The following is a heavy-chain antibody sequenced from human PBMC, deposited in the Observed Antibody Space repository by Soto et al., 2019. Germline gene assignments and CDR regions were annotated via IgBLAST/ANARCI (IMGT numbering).Heavy chain of an antibody. Sequence: GGSLRLSCAASGFNFITYSLNWVRQAPGKGLEWVASISGSGGSTYYADSVKGRFTISRDNSKNTLYLQMNSLRAEDTAVYYCAKALNYYGSGSYYYYYGMDVWGQGTTVTVSS. V-gene: IGHV3-23*01. CDR2: ISGSGGST. J-gene: IGHJ6*02. CDR1: GFNFITYS. CDR3: AKALNYYGSGSYYYYYGMDV. D-gene: IGHD3-10*01.